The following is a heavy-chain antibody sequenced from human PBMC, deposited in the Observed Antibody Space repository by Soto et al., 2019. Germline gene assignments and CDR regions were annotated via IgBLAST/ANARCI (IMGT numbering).Heavy chain of an antibody. CDR1: GFTFSSYS. D-gene: IGHD3-3*01. CDR2: ISSSSSTI. CDR3: ATWRFLEWLHYRDPFDY. Sequence: GGSLRLSCAASGFTFSSYSMNWVRQAPGKGLEWVSYISSSSSTIYYADSVKGRFTISRYNAKNSLYLQMNSLRAEDTAVYYCATWRFLEWLHYRDPFDYWGQGTLVTVSS. V-gene: IGHV3-48*01. J-gene: IGHJ4*02.